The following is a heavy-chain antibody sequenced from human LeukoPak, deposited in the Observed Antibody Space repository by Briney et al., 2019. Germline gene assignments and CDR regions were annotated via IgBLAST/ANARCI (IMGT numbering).Heavy chain of an antibody. Sequence: PSQTLSLTCAVYGGSLSGYYWSWIRQPPGKGLEWIGEINHSGSTNYNPSLKSRVTISVDTSKNQLSLKLSSMTAADTAVYYCARQWLVSPLFDYWGQGTLVTVSS. D-gene: IGHD6-19*01. CDR1: GGSLSGYY. V-gene: IGHV4-34*01. CDR2: INHSGST. CDR3: ARQWLVSPLFDY. J-gene: IGHJ4*02.